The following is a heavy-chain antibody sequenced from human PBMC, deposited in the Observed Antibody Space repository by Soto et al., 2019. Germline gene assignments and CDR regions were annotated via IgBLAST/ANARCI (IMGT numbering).Heavy chain of an antibody. Sequence: EVQLLESGGGLVQPGGSLRLSCAAAGFTFNNFAMTWVRQAPGKGLEYVASITSSGGSTYYADSVKGRFTISRDYSEHTVHLQMRSLRAEDTAVYYCAKVHYDSSAYPINSYYYHGMDVWGQVTTVTVSS. V-gene: IGHV3-23*01. CDR1: GFTFNNFA. D-gene: IGHD3-22*01. CDR3: AKVHYDSSAYPINSYYYHGMDV. J-gene: IGHJ6*02. CDR2: ITSSGGST.